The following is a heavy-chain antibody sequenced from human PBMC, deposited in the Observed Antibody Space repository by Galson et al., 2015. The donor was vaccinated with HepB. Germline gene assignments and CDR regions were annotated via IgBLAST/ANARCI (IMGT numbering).Heavy chain of an antibody. Sequence: SLRLSCAASGFTFSNYWMSWVRQAPGKGLEWVANIKEDGGKTYFVDPLKGRFTISRDNAKNSLHLQMNSLRAEDTAVYYCARIGYRSSSFDHWGQGTLVSVSS. V-gene: IGHV3-7*03. CDR1: GFTFSNYW. CDR3: ARIGYRSSSFDH. D-gene: IGHD6-6*01. CDR2: IKEDGGKT. J-gene: IGHJ4*02.